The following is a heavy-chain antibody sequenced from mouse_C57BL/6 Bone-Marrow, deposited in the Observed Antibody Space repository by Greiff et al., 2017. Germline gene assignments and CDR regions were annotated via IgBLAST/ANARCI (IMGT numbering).Heavy chain of an antibody. CDR1: GYTFTSYW. CDR2: IDPSDSYT. J-gene: IGHJ4*01. V-gene: IGHV1-50*01. CDR3: AREDGSSSYYAMDY. D-gene: IGHD1-1*01. Sequence: QVQLQQSGAELVKPGASVKLSCKASGYTFTSYWLQWVKQRPGQGLEWIGEIDPSDSYTNYNQKFKGKATLTVDTSSSTAYMQLSSLTSEDSAVYCCAREDGSSSYYAMDYWGQGTSVTVSS.